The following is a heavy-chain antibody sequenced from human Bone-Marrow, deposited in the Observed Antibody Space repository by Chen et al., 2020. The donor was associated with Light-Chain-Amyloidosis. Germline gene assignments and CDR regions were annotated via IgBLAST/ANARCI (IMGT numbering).Heavy chain of an antibody. CDR2: IRYDGNTI. J-gene: IGHJ4*02. V-gene: IGHV3-30*02. CDR1: GFAFSSYA. D-gene: IGHD3-3*01. Sequence: VQLVESGGGVVQPGGSLRLSCAASGFAFSSYAMHWVRQAPGEGLEWVAYIRYDGNTIYYADAVKGRFTISRDNSKNTLYLQMNSLRAEDTAVYYCAKDYDFWSGLLEYWGQGTLVTVSS. CDR3: AKDYDFWSGLLEY.